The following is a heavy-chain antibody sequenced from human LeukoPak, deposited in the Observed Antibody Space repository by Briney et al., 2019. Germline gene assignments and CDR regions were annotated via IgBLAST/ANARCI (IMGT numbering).Heavy chain of an antibody. V-gene: IGHV4-34*01. D-gene: IGHD3-10*01. CDR3: ARVDGSGSYPFDY. Sequence: PSETLSLTCAVYGGSFSGHYWSWIRQPPGKGLEWIGEINHSGSTNYNPSLKSRVTISVDTSKNQFSLKLSSVTAADTAVYYCARVDGSGSYPFDYWGQGTLVTVSS. CDR2: INHSGST. J-gene: IGHJ4*02. CDR1: GGSFSGHY.